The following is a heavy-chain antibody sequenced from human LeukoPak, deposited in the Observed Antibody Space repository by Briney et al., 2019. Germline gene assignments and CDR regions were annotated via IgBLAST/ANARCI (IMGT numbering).Heavy chain of an antibody. CDR3: AKDPHSYSINYYMDV. CDR1: GFTFSSYA. J-gene: IGHJ6*03. D-gene: IGHD6-13*01. CDR2: ISGSGGST. Sequence: GGSLRLSCAASGFTFSSYAMSWVRQAPGKGLEWVSAISGSGGSTYYADSVKGRFTISRDNSKNTLYLQMNSLRAEDTAVYYCAKDPHSYSINYYMDVWGKGTTVTVSS. V-gene: IGHV3-23*01.